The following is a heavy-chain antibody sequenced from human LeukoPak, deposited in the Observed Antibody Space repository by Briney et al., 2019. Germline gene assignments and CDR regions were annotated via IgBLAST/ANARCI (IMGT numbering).Heavy chain of an antibody. Sequence: PGGSLRLSCAASGFTFDDYAMHWVRQAPGKGLEWVSLISGDGGSTYYADSVKGRFTISRDNSKNSLYLQTNSLRTEDTALYYCAKDLCGGDCYIHDYWGQGTLVTVSS. CDR3: AKDLCGGDCYIHDY. J-gene: IGHJ4*02. V-gene: IGHV3-43*02. D-gene: IGHD2-21*02. CDR1: GFTFDDYA. CDR2: ISGDGGST.